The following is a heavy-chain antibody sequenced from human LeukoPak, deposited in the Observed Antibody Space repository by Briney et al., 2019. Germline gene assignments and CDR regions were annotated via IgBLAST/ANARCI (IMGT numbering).Heavy chain of an antibody. CDR2: ISGAGSGT. V-gene: IGHV3-23*01. CDR3: ARASGKAFDY. CDR1: GFSFTTHV. J-gene: IGHJ4*02. D-gene: IGHD1-26*01. Sequence: GGSLRLSCAASGFSFTTHVMNWVRQAPGKGLEWVSAISGAGSGTDYADSVNGRLTISRDNSKNTLYVQMNGLRAEDTAVYYCARASGKAFDYWGQGTLVTVSS.